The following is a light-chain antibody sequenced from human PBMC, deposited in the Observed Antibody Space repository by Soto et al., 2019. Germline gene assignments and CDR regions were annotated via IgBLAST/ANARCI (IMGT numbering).Light chain of an antibody. CDR3: QQRHMWPIT. V-gene: IGKV3D-20*02. CDR2: GAS. Sequence: PGTLSLSPGERATLSCRASQSVAANYLAWYQQKRGQAPRLLIYGASSRATGIPDRFSGSGSGTDFTLTISRLEPEDSAVYYCQQRHMWPITFGQGTRLEIK. J-gene: IGKJ5*01. CDR1: QSVAANY.